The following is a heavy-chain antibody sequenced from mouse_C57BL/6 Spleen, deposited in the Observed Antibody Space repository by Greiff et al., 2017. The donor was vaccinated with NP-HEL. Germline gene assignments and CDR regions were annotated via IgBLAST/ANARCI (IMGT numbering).Heavy chain of an antibody. CDR3: ARRGDYGDFDD. Sequence: EVNVVESGGGLVQPGGSLSLSCAASGFTFTDYYMSWVRQPPGKALEWLGFIRNKANGYTTEYSASVKGRFTISRDNSQSILYLQMNALRAEDSATYYCARRGDYGDFDDWGQGTTLTVSS. V-gene: IGHV7-3*01. CDR1: GFTFTDYY. D-gene: IGHD2-4*01. CDR2: IRNKANGYTT. J-gene: IGHJ2*01.